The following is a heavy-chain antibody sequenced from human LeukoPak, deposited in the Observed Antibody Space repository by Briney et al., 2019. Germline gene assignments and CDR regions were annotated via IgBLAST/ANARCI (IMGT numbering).Heavy chain of an antibody. CDR2: IKQDGSEK. V-gene: IGHV3-7*01. CDR1: GFTFSSYW. CDR3: ARAGYCSSTSCYYYYYYMDV. D-gene: IGHD2-2*01. Sequence: GGSLRLSCAASGFTFSSYWMSWVRQAPGKGREGVANIKQDGSEKYYVDSVKGRFTISRDDAKNSLYLQMNSLRAEDTAVYYCARAGYCSSTSCYYYYYYMDVWGKGTTVTVSS. J-gene: IGHJ6*03.